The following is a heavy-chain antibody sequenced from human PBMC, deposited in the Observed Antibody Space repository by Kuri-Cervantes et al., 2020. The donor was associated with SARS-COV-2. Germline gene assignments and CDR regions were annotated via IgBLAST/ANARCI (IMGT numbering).Heavy chain of an antibody. CDR2: IYYSGSV. CDR1: GGSISSSY. CDR3: TTVTPTSVFDF. Sequence: ESLKISCTVSGGSISSSYWSWIRQPPGKGLEWIGYIYYSGSVSYNPSLMSRVTISVDTPKNQFSLRLTSVTAADTAVYYCTTVTPTSVFDFWGQGTLVTVSS. D-gene: IGHD4-17*01. V-gene: IGHV4-59*01. J-gene: IGHJ4*02.